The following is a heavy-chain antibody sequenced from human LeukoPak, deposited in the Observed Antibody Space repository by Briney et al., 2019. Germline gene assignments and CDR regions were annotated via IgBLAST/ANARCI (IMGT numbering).Heavy chain of an antibody. CDR2: INHSGST. D-gene: IGHD5-24*01. Sequence: PSETLSLTCAVYGGSFSGYYWSWIRQPPGKGLEWIGEINHSGSTNNNPSLKSRVTISVDTSKNQFSLKLSSVTAADTAVYYCARGREEFDYWGQGTLVTVSS. J-gene: IGHJ4*02. CDR1: GGSFSGYY. V-gene: IGHV4-34*01. CDR3: ARGREEFDY.